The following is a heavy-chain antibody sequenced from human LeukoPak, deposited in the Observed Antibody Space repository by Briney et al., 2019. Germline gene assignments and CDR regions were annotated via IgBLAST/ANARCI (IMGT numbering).Heavy chain of an antibody. V-gene: IGHV4-59*01. D-gene: IGHD2-21*02. CDR2: IYYSGST. J-gene: IGHJ4*02. Sequence: SETLSLTCTASGGSISSYYWSWIRQPPGKGLEWIGYIYYSGSTNYNPSLKGRVTISVDTSKNQFSLKLSSVTAADTAVYYCARGVTRGSIYFDYWGQGTLVTVSS. CDR1: GGSISSYY. CDR3: ARGVTRGSIYFDY.